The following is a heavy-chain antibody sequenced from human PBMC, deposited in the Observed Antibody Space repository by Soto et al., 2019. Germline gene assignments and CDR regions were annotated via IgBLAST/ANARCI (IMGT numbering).Heavy chain of an antibody. D-gene: IGHD6-6*01. CDR3: ARDSPGSSFTPYYYYGMDV. CDR2: ISYDGSNK. V-gene: IGHV3-30-3*01. Sequence: GGSLRLSCAASGFTFSSYAMHWVRQAPGQGLGWVAVISYDGSNKYYADSVKGRFTISRDNSKNTLYLQMNSLRAEDTAVYYCARDSPGSSFTPYYYYGMDVWGQGTTVTVSS. J-gene: IGHJ6*02. CDR1: GFTFSSYA.